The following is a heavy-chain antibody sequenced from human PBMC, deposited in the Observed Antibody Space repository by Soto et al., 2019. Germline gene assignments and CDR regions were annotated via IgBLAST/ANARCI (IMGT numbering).Heavy chain of an antibody. CDR1: GYTFTGYY. D-gene: IGHD2-21*02. CDR3: ARSIVVVTALDY. CDR2: INPGNGNT. J-gene: IGHJ4*02. Sequence: ASVKVSCKASGYTFTGYYMHWVRQAPGQSLEWMGWINPGNGNTKYSQNFQGRVTITRDTSASTAYMELSSLRSEDTAVYYCARSIVVVTALDYWGQGTLVTVSS. V-gene: IGHV1-3*01.